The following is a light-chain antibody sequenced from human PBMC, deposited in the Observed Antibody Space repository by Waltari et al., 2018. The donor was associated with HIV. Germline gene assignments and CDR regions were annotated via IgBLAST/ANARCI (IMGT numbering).Light chain of an antibody. V-gene: IGKV4-1*01. CDR3: QQYYSTPYT. CDR1: QSVLYSSNNKNY. CDR2: WAS. J-gene: IGKJ2*01. Sequence: LMTPPPGSLTGFLGVMDTVHCKSSQSVLYSSNNKNYLAWYQQKAGQPPKLLIYWASTRESGVPDRFSASGSGTDFSLAISSLQAEDVAVYYCQQYYSTPYTFGQGTKLEIK.